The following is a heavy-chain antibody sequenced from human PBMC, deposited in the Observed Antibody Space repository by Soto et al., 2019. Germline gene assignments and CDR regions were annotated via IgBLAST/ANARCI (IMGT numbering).Heavy chain of an antibody. D-gene: IGHD2-21*01. V-gene: IGHV4-59*01. Sequence: SRSFTGTAGPSSKSGYYCDLMPQPPGKGLEWIGYIFYAGNTLYTPSLKSRVTISVDTSMNQFSLKLSSVTAADTAVYYCTSHDVIAKLQNGMAVWGQGTTVT. CDR3: TSHDVIAKLQNGMAV. CDR2: IFYAGNT. CDR1: PSSKSGYY. J-gene: IGHJ6*01.